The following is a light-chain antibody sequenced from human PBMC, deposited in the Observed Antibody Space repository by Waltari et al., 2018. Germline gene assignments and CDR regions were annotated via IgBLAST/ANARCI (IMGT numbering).Light chain of an antibody. Sequence: IVLTQSPGPLPFSPGERATLSCRASQSVNTYLAWYQQKPGQAPRLLIYGAYTRAAGIPDRFSGSGCGTDFSLTISRLEAEDFAVYYCQHHVRLPATFGQGTKVEIK. CDR2: GAY. CDR3: QHHVRLPAT. CDR1: QSVNTY. V-gene: IGKV3-20*01. J-gene: IGKJ1*01.